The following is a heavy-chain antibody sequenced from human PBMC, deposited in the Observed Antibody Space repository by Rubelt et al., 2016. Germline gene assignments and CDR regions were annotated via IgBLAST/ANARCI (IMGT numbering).Heavy chain of an antibody. CDR2: ISYDGSNK. CDR3: ARVGEEWELLHYFDY. CDR1: GFTFSSYG. J-gene: IGHJ4*02. D-gene: IGHD1-26*01. Sequence: GFTFSSYGMHWVRQAPGKGLEWVAVISYDGSNKYYADSVKGRFTISRDNAKNSLYLQMNSLRAEDTAVYYCARVGEEWELLHYFDYWGQGTLVTVSS. V-gene: IGHV3-33*05.